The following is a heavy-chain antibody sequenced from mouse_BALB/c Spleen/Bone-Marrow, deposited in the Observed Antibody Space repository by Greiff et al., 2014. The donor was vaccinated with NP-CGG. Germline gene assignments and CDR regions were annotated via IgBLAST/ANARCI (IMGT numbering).Heavy chain of an antibody. CDR1: GYTFSSYW. CDR2: ILPGSGST. CDR3: ARNLYYFDY. V-gene: IGHV1-9*01. J-gene: IGHJ2*01. Sequence: LVESGAELMKPGASVKISCKATGYTFSSYWIEWVKQRPGHGLEWIGEILPGSGSTNYNEKFKGKATSTADTPSNTAFMQLSSLTSEDSAVYYCARNLYYFDYWGQGTTLTVSS.